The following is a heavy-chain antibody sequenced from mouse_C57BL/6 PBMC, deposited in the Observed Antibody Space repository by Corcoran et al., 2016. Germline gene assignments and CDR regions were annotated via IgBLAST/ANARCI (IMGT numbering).Heavy chain of an antibody. J-gene: IGHJ2*01. CDR1: GYTFTDYY. Sequence: EVQLQQSGPELVKPGASVKISCKASGYTFTDYYMNWVKQSHGKSLEWIGDINPNNGGTSYNQKFKGKATLTVDKSSSTAYMELRSLTSEDSAFYYCASSYPCYFDYWGQGTTLTVSS. V-gene: IGHV1-26*01. CDR2: INPNNGGT. CDR3: ASSYPCYFDY. D-gene: IGHD1-1*01.